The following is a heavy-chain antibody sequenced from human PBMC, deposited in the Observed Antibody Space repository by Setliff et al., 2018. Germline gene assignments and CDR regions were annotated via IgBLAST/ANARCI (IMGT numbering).Heavy chain of an antibody. CDR3: AKGVGSYYTSMYFDY. J-gene: IGHJ4*02. CDR1: GFTFSFYAFTTYA. D-gene: IGHD1-26*01. V-gene: IGHV3-23*01. Sequence: GGSLRLSCAASGFTFSFYAFTTYAMSWVRQAPGKGLEWVSAISGSGGSTYYADSVKGRFTISRDNSKNTLYLQMNSLRAEDTAVYYCAKGVGSYYTSMYFDYWGQGTLVTVS. CDR2: ISGSGGST.